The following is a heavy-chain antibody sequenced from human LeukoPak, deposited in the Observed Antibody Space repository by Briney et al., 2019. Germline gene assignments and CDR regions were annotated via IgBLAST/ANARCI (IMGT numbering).Heavy chain of an antibody. CDR3: ARFLGSHVSGGLDAFDV. CDR1: GFSLSTSGMC. J-gene: IGHJ3*01. D-gene: IGHD6-25*01. Sequence: SGPALVKPTRTLTLTCTFSGFSLSTSGMCVNWIRQPPGKALEWLARIDWDDDKFYSTSLKTRLTISKDTSKNQVVLRMTNMDPVDTATYYCARFLGSHVSGGLDAFDVWGQGTVVTVSS. V-gene: IGHV2-70*17. CDR2: IDWDDDK.